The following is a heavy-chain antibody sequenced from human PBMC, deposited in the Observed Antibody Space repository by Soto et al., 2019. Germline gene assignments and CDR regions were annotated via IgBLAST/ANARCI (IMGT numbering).Heavy chain of an antibody. V-gene: IGHV4-30-4*01. CDR1: GGSISSGDYY. CDR3: ARDLYYDSRGYYQYYFDY. J-gene: IGHJ4*02. CDR2: IYYSGST. D-gene: IGHD3-22*01. Sequence: SETLSLTCTVSGGSISSGDYYWSWIRQPPGKGLEWIGYIYYSGSTYYNPSLKSRVTISVDTSKNQFSLKLSSVTAADTAVYYCARDLYYDSRGYYQYYFDYWGQGTLVTVSS.